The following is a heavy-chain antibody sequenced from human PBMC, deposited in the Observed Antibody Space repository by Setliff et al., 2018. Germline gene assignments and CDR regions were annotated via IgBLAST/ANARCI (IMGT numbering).Heavy chain of an antibody. CDR2: IYYSGST. CDR1: GGSFSGYY. J-gene: IGHJ4*02. D-gene: IGHD3-3*01. Sequence: KPSETLSLTCAVYGGSFSGYYWSWIRQPPGKGLEWIGYIYYSGSTYYNPSLKSRVAMSLDNSGNQFSLNLQSVTAADTAVYYCTRLYYTSRALYFDIWGQGHPVTVSS. CDR3: TRLYYTSRALYFDI. V-gene: IGHV4-34*01.